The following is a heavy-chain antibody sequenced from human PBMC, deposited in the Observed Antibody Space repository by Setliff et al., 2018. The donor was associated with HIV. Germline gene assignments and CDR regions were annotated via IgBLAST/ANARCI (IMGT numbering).Heavy chain of an antibody. V-gene: IGHV1-69*06. D-gene: IGHD2-8*01. CDR1: GGNFTSYC. Sequence: SVKVSCKASGGNFTSYCIGWVRQAPGQGLKWMGRIFPVFGAAHYTQNFQGRVTLTADKSTSTASMEMSSLTYEDTAVYFCAGSFNGLTFDSWGPGTLVTVSS. CDR3: AGSFNGLTFDS. J-gene: IGHJ4*02. CDR2: IFPVFGAA.